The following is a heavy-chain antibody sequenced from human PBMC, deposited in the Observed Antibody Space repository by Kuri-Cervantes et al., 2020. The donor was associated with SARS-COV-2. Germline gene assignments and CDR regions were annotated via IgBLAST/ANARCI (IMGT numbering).Heavy chain of an antibody. V-gene: IGHV3-30*18. J-gene: IGHJ4*02. CDR2: ISHDGKNK. CDR1: GFNFSSTD. CDR3: AKDRVGVQDF. D-gene: IGHD2-21*01. Sequence: GESLKISCAASGFNFSSTDMHWVRQAPGKGLEWVAVISHDGKNKKCIASGKGRFTISRDNFQNTLYLHMKSLRSEDTAMYYCAKDRVGVQDFWGQGTLVTVSS.